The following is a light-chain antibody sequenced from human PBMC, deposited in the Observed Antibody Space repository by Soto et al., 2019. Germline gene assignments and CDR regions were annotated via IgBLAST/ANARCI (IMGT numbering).Light chain of an antibody. CDR3: QQYLITPWT. V-gene: IGKV3-20*01. CDR1: QTVNNNY. J-gene: IGKJ1*01. CDR2: GAS. Sequence: DIVLTQSPGTLSLSPGERAILSCRASQTVNNNYLAWYQSKPGQAPRLLIHGASNRATGIPDRFSGSGSGTDFTLTIGRLEPEDFAVYYCQQYLITPWTFGQGTKVDIK.